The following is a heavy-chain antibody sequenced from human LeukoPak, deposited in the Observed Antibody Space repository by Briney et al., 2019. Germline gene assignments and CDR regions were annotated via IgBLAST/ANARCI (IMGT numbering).Heavy chain of an antibody. CDR2: INHGGST. CDR1: GGSFSDYY. V-gene: IGHV4-34*01. D-gene: IGHD3-22*01. J-gene: IGHJ1*01. CDR3: AYSSDYQQH. Sequence: SETLSLTCAVYGGSFSDYYGSWTRQPPGKGLEWIGEINHGGSTDYNPSLKSRVTISVDTSKNQFSLKLTSVTAADTAVFFCAYSSDYQQHLGQGTLVTVSS.